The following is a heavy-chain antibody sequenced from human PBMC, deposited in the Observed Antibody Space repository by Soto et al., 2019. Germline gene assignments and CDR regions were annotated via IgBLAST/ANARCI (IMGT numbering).Heavy chain of an antibody. CDR1: GFTFSSYS. CDR3: ARVEREYSYGDDAFDI. J-gene: IGHJ3*02. V-gene: IGHV3-48*02. D-gene: IGHD5-18*01. CDR2: ISSSSSTI. Sequence: GGSLRLSCAASGFTFSSYSMNWVRQAPGKGLEWVSYISSSSSTIYYADSVKGRFTISRDNAKNSLYLQMNSLRDEDTAVYYCARVEREYSYGDDAFDIWGQGTMVTVSS.